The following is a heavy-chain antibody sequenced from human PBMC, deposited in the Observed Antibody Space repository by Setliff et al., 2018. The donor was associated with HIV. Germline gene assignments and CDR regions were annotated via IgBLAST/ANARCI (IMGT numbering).Heavy chain of an antibody. V-gene: IGHV3-21*01. CDR3: TRVHSAYDVFAFDL. CDR2: LSSTNKFI. Sequence: GGSLRLSCAASGFTFRTYRMSWVRQAPGKGLEWVSFLSSTNKFINYADSVKGRFTISRDNAKNSLYLQMNGLRAEDTGIHYCTRVHSAYDVFAFDLWGQGTMVTVSS. J-gene: IGHJ3*01. D-gene: IGHD5-12*01. CDR1: GFTFRTYR.